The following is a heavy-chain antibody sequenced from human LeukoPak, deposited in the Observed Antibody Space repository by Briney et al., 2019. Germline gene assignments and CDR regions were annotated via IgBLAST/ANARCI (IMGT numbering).Heavy chain of an antibody. CDR1: GFTFSSYA. J-gene: IGHJ4*02. Sequence: GGSLRLSCAASGFTFSSYAMSWVRQAPGKGLEWVSAISGSCGSTYYADSVKGRFTISRDNSKNTLYLQTNSLRAEDTAVYYCARYSSGWYADFDYWGQGTLVTVSS. CDR2: ISGSCGST. D-gene: IGHD6-19*01. CDR3: ARYSSGWYADFDY. V-gene: IGHV3-23*01.